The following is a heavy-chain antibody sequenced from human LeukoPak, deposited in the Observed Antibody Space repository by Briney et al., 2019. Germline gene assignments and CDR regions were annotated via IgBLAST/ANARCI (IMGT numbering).Heavy chain of an antibody. D-gene: IGHD2-2*01. V-gene: IGHV4-4*02. CDR1: GASISSSNW. CDR3: ARKEYADPRSSNY. J-gene: IGHJ4*02. CDR2: IYHSGST. Sequence: PSGTLSLTCAVSGASISSSNWWSWVRQPPGQGLEWIGEIYHSGSTNYNPSLKSRVTISLVKSKNQFSLRLSSVTAADTAVYYCARKEYADPRSSNYWGQGTLVTVSS.